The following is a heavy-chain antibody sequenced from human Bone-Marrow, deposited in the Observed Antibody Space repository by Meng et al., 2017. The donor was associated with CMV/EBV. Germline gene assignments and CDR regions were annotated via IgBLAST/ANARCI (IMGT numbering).Heavy chain of an antibody. V-gene: IGHV3-48*04. J-gene: IGHJ6*02. Sequence: GGSLRLSCAASGFTFSSYSMNWVRQAPGKGLEWVSYISSSSSTIYYADSVKGRFTISRDNAKNSLYLQMNSLRAEDTAVYYCARFYYDFWNGYYHYYYGKDVWGQGTTVTVSS. CDR2: ISSSSSTI. CDR1: GFTFSSYS. D-gene: IGHD3-3*01. CDR3: ARFYYDFWNGYYHYYYGKDV.